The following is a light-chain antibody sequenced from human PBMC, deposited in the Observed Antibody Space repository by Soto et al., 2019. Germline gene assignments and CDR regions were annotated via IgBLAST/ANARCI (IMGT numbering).Light chain of an antibody. J-gene: IGLJ3*02. CDR1: SSDVGRYNY. CDR2: EVS. CDR3: SSYRDSGTLV. V-gene: IGLV2-14*01. Sequence: QSALTQPASVSGSPGQSITISCTGTSSDVGRYNYVSWYQQHPGKAPKLMIYEVSNRPSGVSNRFSGSKSDNTASLTISGLQAEDEAYYYCSSYRDSGTLVFGGGTKVTVL.